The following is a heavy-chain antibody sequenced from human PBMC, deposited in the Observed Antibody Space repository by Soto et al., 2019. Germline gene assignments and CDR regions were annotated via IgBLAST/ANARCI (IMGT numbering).Heavy chain of an antibody. D-gene: IGHD6-13*01. Sequence: PGGSLRLSCAASGFTFSDYYMSWIRQAPGKGLEWVSYISSSSSYTNYADSVKGRFTISRDNAKNSLYLQMNSLRAEDTAVYYWARYIAAAGRGEYFDYWGQGTLVTVSS. CDR2: ISSSSSYT. V-gene: IGHV3-11*06. CDR1: GFTFSDYY. CDR3: ARYIAAAGRGEYFDY. J-gene: IGHJ4*02.